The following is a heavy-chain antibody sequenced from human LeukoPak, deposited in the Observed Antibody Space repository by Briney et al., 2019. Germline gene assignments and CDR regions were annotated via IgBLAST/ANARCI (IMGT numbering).Heavy chain of an antibody. CDR2: IRYDEGNK. D-gene: IGHD1-1*01. Sequence: GGSLRLSCAASGFTFSSYGIHWVRQAPGKGLEWVAFIRYDEGNKIYADSVKGRFTISRDNSHNTVYLQMTGLRAEDTAVYYCAKDGESGIQYTQGYFDYWGQGTLVIVSS. CDR3: AKDGESGIQYTQGYFDY. CDR1: GFTFSSYG. V-gene: IGHV3-30*02. J-gene: IGHJ4*02.